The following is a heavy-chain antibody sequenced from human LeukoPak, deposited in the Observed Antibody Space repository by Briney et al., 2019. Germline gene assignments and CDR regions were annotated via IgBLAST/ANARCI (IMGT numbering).Heavy chain of an antibody. Sequence: SETLSLTCTVSGGSISSYYWSWIRQPAGKGLEWIGRIYTSGSTNYNPSPKSRVTMSVDTSKNQFSLKLSSVTAADTAVYYCARERDETYYDFWSGYPWGLNWFDPWGQGTLVTVSS. CDR3: ARERDETYYDFWSGYPWGLNWFDP. J-gene: IGHJ5*02. V-gene: IGHV4-4*07. CDR2: IYTSGST. D-gene: IGHD3-3*01. CDR1: GGSISSYY.